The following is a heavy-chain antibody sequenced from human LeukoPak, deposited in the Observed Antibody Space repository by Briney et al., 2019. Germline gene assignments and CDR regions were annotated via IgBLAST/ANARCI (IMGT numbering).Heavy chain of an antibody. V-gene: IGHV3-30*04. CDR2: ISDDGSKK. J-gene: IGHJ4*02. Sequence: PGRSLRLSCAASGFSFNTFAMHWVRQAPDKGLEWVAVISDDGSKKYHADSVKGRFTISRDNSENTLYLQMKSLRHEDTAVYYCARDWSAVVYAPFDYWGQGTLVTVSS. CDR3: ARDWSAVVYAPFDY. CDR1: GFSFNTFA. D-gene: IGHD4-23*01.